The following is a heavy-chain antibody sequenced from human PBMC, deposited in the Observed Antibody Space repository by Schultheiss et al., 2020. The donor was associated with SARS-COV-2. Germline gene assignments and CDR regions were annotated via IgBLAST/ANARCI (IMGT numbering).Heavy chain of an antibody. CDR2: IYYSGST. J-gene: IGHJ3*02. Sequence: SQTLSLTCTVSGASIGGYYWGWIRQPPGKGLEWIGSIYYSGSTNYNPSLKSRVTISMDTSKNHFLLRLTSVTAADTAVYYCARSFVVPAAKKTDAFDIWGQGTMVTVSS. V-gene: IGHV4-59*12. CDR1: GASIGGYY. CDR3: ARSFVVPAAKKTDAFDI. D-gene: IGHD2-2*01.